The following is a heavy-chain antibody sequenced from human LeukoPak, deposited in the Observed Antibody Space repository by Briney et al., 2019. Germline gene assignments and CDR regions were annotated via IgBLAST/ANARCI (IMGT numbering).Heavy chain of an antibody. CDR3: ARDPNGNYVGAFEM. Sequence: GGSLRLSCAASGFSFSSFAMMWVRQAPGMGLELISAILSGGDVFFYGDSVRGRFTISRDDSTNTLFLQMNNLRADDSAVYYCARDPNGNYVGAFEMWGPGTTVTVSS. CDR2: ILSGGDVF. D-gene: IGHD4-17*01. CDR1: GFSFSSFA. V-gene: IGHV3-23*01. J-gene: IGHJ3*02.